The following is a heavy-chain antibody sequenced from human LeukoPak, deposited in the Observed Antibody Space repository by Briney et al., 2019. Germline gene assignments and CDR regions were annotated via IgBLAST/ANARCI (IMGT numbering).Heavy chain of an antibody. Sequence: GGSLRLSCAASGFTFSSYGMHWVRQAPGKGLEWVAFIRYDGNHKHYTDSVKGRFTISRDNSKNTLYLQMNSLRAEDTAVYCCTPYCTDGICRDIDYWGQGTLVTVSS. CDR3: TPYCTDGICRDIDY. J-gene: IGHJ4*02. V-gene: IGHV3-30*02. CDR2: IRYDGNHK. D-gene: IGHD2-8*01. CDR1: GFTFSSYG.